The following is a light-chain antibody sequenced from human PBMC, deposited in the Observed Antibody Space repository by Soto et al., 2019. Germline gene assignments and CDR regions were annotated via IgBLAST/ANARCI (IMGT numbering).Light chain of an antibody. J-gene: IGKJ2*01. CDR1: ESVSSSY. CDR2: GAS. Sequence: EIVMKQSPATLSVSPGERATLSCWASESVSSSYLAWYQQRPGQAPRLLIYGASSRATGIPDRFSGSGSGTDFTLTISRLEPEDFAMYYCQQYSASPRTFGQGTKVDIK. CDR3: QQYSASPRT. V-gene: IGKV3-20*01.